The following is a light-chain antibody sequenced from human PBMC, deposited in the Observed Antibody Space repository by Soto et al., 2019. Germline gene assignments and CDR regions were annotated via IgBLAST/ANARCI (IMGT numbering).Light chain of an antibody. CDR1: SSDVGGYNY. J-gene: IGLJ3*02. CDR3: SSHAGIKNVV. V-gene: IGLV2-8*01. Sequence: QSALTQPASVSGSPGQSITISCTGTSSDVGGYNYVSWYQQHPGKAPRLMVYEVTKRPSGVPARFSGSKSGNTASLTVSGLQAEDEADYYCSSHAGIKNVVFGGGTQLTVL. CDR2: EVT.